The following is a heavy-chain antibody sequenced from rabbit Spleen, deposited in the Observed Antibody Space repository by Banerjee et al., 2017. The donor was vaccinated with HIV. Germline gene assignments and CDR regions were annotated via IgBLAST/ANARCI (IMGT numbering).Heavy chain of an antibody. CDR1: GFTISSSYY. V-gene: IGHV1S40*01. CDR3: ARDLVAVIGWNFNL. J-gene: IGHJ4*01. CDR2: INIVTGKS. D-gene: IGHD1-1*01. Sequence: QSLEESGGDLVKPGASLTLTCTASGFTISSSYYVCWVRQAPGKGLELIACINIVTGKSVYASWAKGRFTMSRTSSTTVTLQMTSLTAADTATYFCARDLVAVIGWNFNLWGQGTLVTVS.